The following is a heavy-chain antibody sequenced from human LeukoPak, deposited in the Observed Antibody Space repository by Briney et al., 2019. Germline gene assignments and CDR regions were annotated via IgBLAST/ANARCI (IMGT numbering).Heavy chain of an antibody. CDR3: ANGNGQRFLEWLHETYFDC. V-gene: IGHV3-23*01. Sequence: PGDSLTLFCAPSGFTFSTYAMSWVRQAPGKGRECVSTISGSGATTHYEDSVKGRITISRDNSKNTMYLQMNSLRAEDTAVYYCANGNGQRFLEWLHETYFDCWGQGTLVTVSS. J-gene: IGHJ4*02. CDR2: ISGSGATT. CDR1: GFTFSTYA. D-gene: IGHD3-3*01.